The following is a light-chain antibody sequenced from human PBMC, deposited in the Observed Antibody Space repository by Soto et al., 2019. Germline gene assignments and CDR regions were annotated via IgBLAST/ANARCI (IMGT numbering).Light chain of an antibody. V-gene: IGKV3-15*01. CDR1: QSVSSN. Sequence: EIAMTQSPASLSVSAGERATLSCRASQSVSSNLAWYQQKPGQAPRLLIYGASTRATGIPASFSGSGSGTEFTLTISSLQPEDFAVYDCQQYNNRTRTFGQGTKV. CDR3: QQYNNRTRT. CDR2: GAS. J-gene: IGKJ1*01.